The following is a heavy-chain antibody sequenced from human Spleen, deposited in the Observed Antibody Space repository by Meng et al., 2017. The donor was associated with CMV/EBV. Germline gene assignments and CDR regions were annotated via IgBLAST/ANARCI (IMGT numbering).Heavy chain of an antibody. Sequence: LPPWGAVLLKPSGAPSLPGAVYGGSFIGYYGCWLRQPPGKGLEWIGEINHSGSTNYNPSPKSRVTISVDTSKNQFSLKLSSVTAADTAVYYCARGDATVAFDYWGQGTLVTVSS. CDR1: GGSFIGYY. J-gene: IGHJ4*02. CDR3: ARGDATVAFDY. D-gene: IGHD4-23*01. CDR2: INHSGST. V-gene: IGHV4-34*01.